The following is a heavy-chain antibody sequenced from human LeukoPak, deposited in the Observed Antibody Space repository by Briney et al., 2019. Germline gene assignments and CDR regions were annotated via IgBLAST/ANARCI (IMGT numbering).Heavy chain of an antibody. V-gene: IGHV3-23*01. CDR3: AKGKVSDS. D-gene: IGHD3-10*01. CDR1: GFTFSSYA. CDR2: ISGSGGST. J-gene: IGHJ4*02. Sequence: GGSLRLSCAASGFTFSSYAMSWVRQTPGKGLEWVSAISGSGGSTYYADSVEGRFSISRDNSNNTLYLQMNSLRAEDTAVYYCAKGKVSDSWGQGTLVTVSS.